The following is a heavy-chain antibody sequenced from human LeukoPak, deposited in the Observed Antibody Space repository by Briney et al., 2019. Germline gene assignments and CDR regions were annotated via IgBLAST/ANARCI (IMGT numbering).Heavy chain of an antibody. J-gene: IGHJ4*02. CDR3: ARAPSITGTTPPGY. V-gene: IGHV1-18*01. D-gene: IGHD1-7*01. CDR1: GYTFTSYG. CDR2: ISAYNGNT. Sequence: ASVKVSCKASGYTFTSYGISWVRQAPGQGLEWMGWISAYNGNTNYAQKLQGRVTMTTDTSTSTAYMELRSLRSDDTAVYYCARAPSITGTTPPGYWGQGTLVTVSS.